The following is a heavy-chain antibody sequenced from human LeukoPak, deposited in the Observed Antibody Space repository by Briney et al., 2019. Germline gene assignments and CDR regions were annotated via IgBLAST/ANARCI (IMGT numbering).Heavy chain of an antibody. V-gene: IGHV1-2*02. CDR2: INPNSGGT. J-gene: IGHJ4*02. Sequence: ASVKVSCKASGYTFTGYYMHWVRQAPGQGLEWMGWINPNSGGTNYAQKFQGRVTMTRDTSISTAYMELSRLRSDDTAVYYCTRVAVYYGSGSFFDYWGQGTLVTVSS. D-gene: IGHD3-10*01. CDR1: GYTFTGYY. CDR3: TRVAVYYGSGSFFDY.